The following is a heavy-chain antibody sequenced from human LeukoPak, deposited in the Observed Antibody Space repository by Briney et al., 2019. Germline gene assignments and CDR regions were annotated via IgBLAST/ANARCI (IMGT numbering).Heavy chain of an antibody. D-gene: IGHD5-18*01. CDR3: AKAAFRGTAMVQFDY. CDR2: ISYDGSNK. Sequence: GGSLRLSCAASGFTFSSYGMHWVRQAPGKGLEWVAVISYDGSNKYYADSVKGRFTISRDNSKNTLYLQMNSLRAEDTAVYYCAKAAFRGTAMVQFDYWGQGTLVTVSS. V-gene: IGHV3-30*18. J-gene: IGHJ4*02. CDR1: GFTFSSYG.